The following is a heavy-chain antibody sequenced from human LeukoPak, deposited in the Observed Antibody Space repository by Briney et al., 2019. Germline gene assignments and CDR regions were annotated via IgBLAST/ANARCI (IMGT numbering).Heavy chain of an antibody. Sequence: NTSETLSLTCTVSGSSISSYYWSWIRQPPGKGLEWIGYIYTSGSTNYNPSLKSRVTISVDTSKNQFSLKLSSVTAADTAVYYCAGSSIAARRGYYYMDVWGKGTTVTVSS. CDR3: AGSSIAARRGYYYMDV. V-gene: IGHV4-4*09. CDR2: IYTSGST. J-gene: IGHJ6*03. D-gene: IGHD6-6*01. CDR1: GSSISSYY.